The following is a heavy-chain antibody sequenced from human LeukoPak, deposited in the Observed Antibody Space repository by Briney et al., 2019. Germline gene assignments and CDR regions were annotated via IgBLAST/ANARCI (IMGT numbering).Heavy chain of an antibody. CDR1: GYSFTNYA. CDR3: ARAFQSLGGLSLPDY. Sequence: ASVKVSCKASGYSFTNYALNWVRQAPGQGLEWMGWIHPSTGNPTYAQGFTGRFVFSLDTSVSTTYLQISSLKAEDTAVYFCARAFQSLGGLSLPDYWGQGTLLTVSS. CDR2: IHPSTGNP. J-gene: IGHJ4*02. D-gene: IGHD3-16*02. V-gene: IGHV7-4-1*02.